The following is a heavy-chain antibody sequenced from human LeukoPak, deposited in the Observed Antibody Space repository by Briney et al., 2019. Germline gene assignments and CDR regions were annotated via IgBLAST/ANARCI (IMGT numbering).Heavy chain of an antibody. CDR2: VKSDGSST. V-gene: IGHV3-74*01. CDR1: GFTFSNYW. Sequence: PGGSLRLSCAASGFTFSNYWMHWVRPAPGKGLVWVSHVKSDGSSTNYADSVKGRFTISRDNAKNTLYLQMNSLRAEDTAVFYCTRTGYNYASGAFDIWGQGTMVTVSS. J-gene: IGHJ3*02. D-gene: IGHD3-10*01. CDR3: TRTGYNYASGAFDI.